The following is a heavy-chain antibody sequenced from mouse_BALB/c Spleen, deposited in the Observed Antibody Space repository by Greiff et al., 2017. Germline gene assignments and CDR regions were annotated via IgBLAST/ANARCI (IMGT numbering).Heavy chain of an antibody. CDR1: GFSLTSYG. Sequence: VQLVESGPGLVAPSQSLSIPCTVSGFSLTSYGVHWVRQPPGKGLEWLGVIWAGGSTNYNSALMSRLSISKDNSKSQVFLKMNSLQTDDTAMYYCARDQSSPAYWGQGTLVTVSA. J-gene: IGHJ3*01. CDR2: IWAGGST. CDR3: ARDQSSPAY. D-gene: IGHD1-1*01. V-gene: IGHV2-9*02.